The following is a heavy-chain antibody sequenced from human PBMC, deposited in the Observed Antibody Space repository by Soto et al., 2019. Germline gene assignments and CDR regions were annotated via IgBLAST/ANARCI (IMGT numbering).Heavy chain of an antibody. CDR2: IYWDDDK. V-gene: IGHV2-5*02. CDR3: AHRPYTSGWFVFQD. Sequence: QITLKESGPTLVKPTQTLTLTCTFSGFSLSTGGVGVGWIRQPPGKALEWLALIYWDDDKRYNPSLKSRLTITKDTSKDQVVLKLTNVDPVDTATYYCAHRPYTSGWFVFQDWGQSTLVTVSS. D-gene: IGHD6-19*01. CDR1: GFSLSTGGVG. J-gene: IGHJ1*01.